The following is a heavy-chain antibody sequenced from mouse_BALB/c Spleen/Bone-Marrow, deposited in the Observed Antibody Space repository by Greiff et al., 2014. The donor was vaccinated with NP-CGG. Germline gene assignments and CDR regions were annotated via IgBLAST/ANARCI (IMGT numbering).Heavy chain of an antibody. J-gene: IGHJ1*01. CDR1: GFSLTDYG. V-gene: IGHV2-6-5*01. CDR3: AKRGGLGPYWYFDV. D-gene: IGHD4-1*01. CDR2: IWGGGST. Sequence: VHLVESGPGLVAPSQGLSITCTVSGFSLTDYGVSWIRQPPGKGLEWLGVIWGGGSTYYNSALKSRLSISKDNSKSQVFLKMNSLQTDDTAMYYCAKRGGLGPYWYFDVWGAGTTVTVSS.